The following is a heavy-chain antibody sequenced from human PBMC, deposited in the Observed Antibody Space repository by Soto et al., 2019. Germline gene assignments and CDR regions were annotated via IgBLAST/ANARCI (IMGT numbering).Heavy chain of an antibody. CDR2: MNPNSGNT. CDR3: ASWGSGWYDYYYGMDV. Sequence: QVQLVQSGAEVKKPGASVKVSFKASGYTFTSYDINWVRQATGQGLEWMGWMNPNSGNTGYAQKFQGRVTRTRNTXIXXAYMELSSLRAEDTAVYYCASWGSGWYDYYYGMDVWGQGTTVTVSS. V-gene: IGHV1-8*01. J-gene: IGHJ6*02. CDR1: GYTFTSYD. D-gene: IGHD6-19*01.